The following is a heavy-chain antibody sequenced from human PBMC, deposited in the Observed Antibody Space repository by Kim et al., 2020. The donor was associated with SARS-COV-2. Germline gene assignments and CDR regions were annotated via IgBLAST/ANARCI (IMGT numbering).Heavy chain of an antibody. J-gene: IGHJ4*02. D-gene: IGHD5-12*01. Sequence: ASVKVSCKASGYTFTTHGINWVRQAPGQGLEWMGWINTNTGNPTYAQDFTGRFVFSLDTSVSTAYLQISSLKPEDTAEYYCARKARGGGYDWVDYWGQGTLVTVS. CDR3: ARKARGGGYDWVDY. CDR2: INTNTGNP. CDR1: GYTFTTHG. V-gene: IGHV7-4-1*02.